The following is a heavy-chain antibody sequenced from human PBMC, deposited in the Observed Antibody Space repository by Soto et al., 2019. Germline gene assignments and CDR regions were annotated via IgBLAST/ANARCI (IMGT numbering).Heavy chain of an antibody. D-gene: IGHD3-10*01. J-gene: IGHJ3*02. CDR3: ARQDGSGSYYPPLRAFDI. V-gene: IGHV4-59*08. CDR2: IYYSGST. Sequence: SETLSLTCTVSGGSISSYYWSWIRQPPGKGLEWIGYIYYSGSTNYNPSLKSRVTISVDTSKNQFSLKLSSVTAADTAVYYCARQDGSGSYYPPLRAFDIWGQGTMVTVSS. CDR1: GGSISSYY.